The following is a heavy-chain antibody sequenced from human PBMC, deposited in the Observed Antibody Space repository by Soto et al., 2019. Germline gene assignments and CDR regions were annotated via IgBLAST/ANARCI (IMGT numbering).Heavy chain of an antibody. Sequence: GGPLRLSCAASGFTFSNYGMSWVRQAPGKGLEWVSHITPSGDATLYADSVKGRFTISGDTSKNTVYLQMNSLKTEDTALYYCAKRISVTESYFDWWGQGTLVTVSS. CDR1: GFTFSNYG. D-gene: IGHD1-20*01. V-gene: IGHV3-23*01. CDR2: ITPSGDAT. J-gene: IGHJ4*02. CDR3: AKRISVTESYFDW.